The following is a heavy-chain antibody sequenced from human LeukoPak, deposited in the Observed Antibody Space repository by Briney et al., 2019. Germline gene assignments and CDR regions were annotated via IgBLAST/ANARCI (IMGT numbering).Heavy chain of an antibody. CDR2: IYATGSA. V-gene: IGHV4-4*07. CDR1: GDSFSTNY. J-gene: IGHJ6*03. Sequence: SETLSLTCTLSGDSFSTNYWSWIRHPAGKGLEWIGRIYATGSANYNSPLKSRVAITLDRSNNQFSLTLKSVTAADTAVYYCARVLSGEGFYYYYMDVWGKGTTVTVSS. D-gene: IGHD2-21*01. CDR3: ARVLSGEGFYYYYMDV.